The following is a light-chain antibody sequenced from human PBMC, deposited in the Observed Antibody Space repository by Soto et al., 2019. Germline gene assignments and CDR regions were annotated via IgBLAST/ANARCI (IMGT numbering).Light chain of an antibody. Sequence: QSALTQPASVSGSLGQSITISCTGTSSDVGAYNYVSWYQQQPGKAPKLMISEVSNRPSEVSNRFSGSKSGNTASLIISGLQPEDQPDPSRCSFTSITTYVFGTGTKVTVL. CDR2: EVS. CDR1: SSDVGAYNY. CDR3: CSFTSITTYV. J-gene: IGLJ1*01. V-gene: IGLV2-14*01.